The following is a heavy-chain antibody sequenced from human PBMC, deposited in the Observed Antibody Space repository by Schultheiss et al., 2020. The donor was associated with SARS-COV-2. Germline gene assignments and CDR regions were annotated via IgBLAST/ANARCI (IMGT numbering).Heavy chain of an antibody. D-gene: IGHD6-13*01. Sequence: SETLSLTCAVYGGSFSGYYWSWIRQPPGKGLEWIGEINHSGSTNYNPSLKSRVTMSVDTSNNQFSLKLSSVTAADTAVYYCARGGIAAAGTDYWGQGTLVTVSS. J-gene: IGHJ4*02. CDR1: GGSFSGYY. CDR2: INHSGST. CDR3: ARGGIAAAGTDY. V-gene: IGHV4-34*01.